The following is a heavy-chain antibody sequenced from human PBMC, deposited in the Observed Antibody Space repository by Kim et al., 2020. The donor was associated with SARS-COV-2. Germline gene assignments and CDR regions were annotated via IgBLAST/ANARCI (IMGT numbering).Heavy chain of an antibody. J-gene: IGHJ4*02. CDR1: GFTFSSYG. V-gene: IGHV3-33*01. Sequence: GGSLRLSCAASGFTFSSYGMHWVRQAPGKGLEWVAVIWYDGSNKYYADSVKGRFTISRDNSKNTLYLQMNSLRAEDTAVYYCACGAPYSSRAYVDYWGQGTLVTVSS. D-gene: IGHD6-13*01. CDR3: ACGAPYSSRAYVDY. CDR2: IWYDGSNK.